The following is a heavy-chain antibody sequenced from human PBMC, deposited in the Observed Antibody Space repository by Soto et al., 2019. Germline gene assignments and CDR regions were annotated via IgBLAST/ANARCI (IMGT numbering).Heavy chain of an antibody. CDR1: GFTFSRYA. CDR3: TTDSYFALKLVRFDY. V-gene: IGHV3-23*01. J-gene: IGHJ4*01. D-gene: IGHD3-9*01. CDR2: ISGSGGST. Sequence: PGGSPRLSCAASGFTFSRYAMSWVRQAPGKGLEWVSAISGSGGSTYYADSVKGRFTISRDNSKNTLYLQMNSLKTEDTAVYYSTTDSYFALKLVRFDYWGLGTLVTVSS.